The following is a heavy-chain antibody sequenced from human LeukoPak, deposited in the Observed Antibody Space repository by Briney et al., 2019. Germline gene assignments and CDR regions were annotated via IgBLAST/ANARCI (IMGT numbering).Heavy chain of an antibody. CDR2: ISSSSSYI. V-gene: IGHV3-21*01. Sequence: WGSLRLSCAASGFTFSSYSMNWVRQAPGKGLEWVSSISSSSSYIYYADSVKGRFTISRDNAKNSLYLQMNSLRAEDTAVYYCARGRGSYSYFDYWGQGTLVTVSS. J-gene: IGHJ4*02. D-gene: IGHD1-26*01. CDR1: GFTFSSYS. CDR3: ARGRGSYSYFDY.